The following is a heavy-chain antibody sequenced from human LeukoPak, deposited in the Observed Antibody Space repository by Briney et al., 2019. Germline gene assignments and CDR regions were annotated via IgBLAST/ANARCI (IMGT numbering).Heavy chain of an antibody. D-gene: IGHD3-22*01. CDR3: VKAESWQWFPPGMDY. Sequence: PGGSLRLSCAASGFTLSSYEMNWVRQAPGKGLEGVSYISSRGTTTYYTDSVRGRFTISRDNSKNTLYIQMSSLRAEDTAVYYCVKAESWQWFPPGMDYWGQGTLVTVSS. V-gene: IGHV3-48*03. CDR2: ISSRGTTT. CDR1: GFTLSSYE. J-gene: IGHJ4*02.